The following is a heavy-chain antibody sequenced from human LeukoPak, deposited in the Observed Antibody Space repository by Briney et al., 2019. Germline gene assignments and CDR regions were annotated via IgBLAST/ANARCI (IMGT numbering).Heavy chain of an antibody. CDR3: ARNHRWGFDY. V-gene: IGHV3-11*04. J-gene: IGHJ4*02. D-gene: IGHD7-27*01. CDR1: GFTFDDYV. CDR2: IRSRDRTI. Sequence: GGSLRLSCTASGFTFDDYVMSWFRQAPGKGLEWVSYIRSRDRTIYYADSVKGRFTISTDNAENSLYLQMNSLRTEDTAVYYCARNHRWGFDYWGRGTLVTVSS.